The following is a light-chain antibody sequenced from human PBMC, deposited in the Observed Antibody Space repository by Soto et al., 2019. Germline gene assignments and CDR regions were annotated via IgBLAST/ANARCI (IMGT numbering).Light chain of an antibody. J-gene: IGKJ3*01. CDR3: QQNDNLPLT. CDR1: QSVGSN. Sequence: ERVMTQSPATLSVSPGERATLSCRASQSVGSNLAWYQQKPGQAPRLLIFGASSRATGAPARFSGSGSGTEFTLTINSLQSEDFAVYFCQQNDNLPLTFGPGTKVDIK. V-gene: IGKV3-15*01. CDR2: GAS.